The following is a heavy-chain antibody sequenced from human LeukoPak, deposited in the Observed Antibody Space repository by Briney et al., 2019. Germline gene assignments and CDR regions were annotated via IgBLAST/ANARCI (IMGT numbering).Heavy chain of an antibody. V-gene: IGHV3-33*01. Sequence: QSGGSPRLSCAASGLTFSNNGMHWVRQAPGKGLEWVAVIWYDGSHKYYAGSVKGRFTISRDNSKNTLYLQMNSLRAEDTALYYCARGRSNGLYYFDFWGQGTLVTVSS. J-gene: IGHJ4*02. D-gene: IGHD6-25*01. CDR3: ARGRSNGLYYFDF. CDR2: IWYDGSHK. CDR1: GLTFSNNG.